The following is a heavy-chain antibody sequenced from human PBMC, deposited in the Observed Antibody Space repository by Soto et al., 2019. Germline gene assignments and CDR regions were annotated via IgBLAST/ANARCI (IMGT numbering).Heavy chain of an antibody. Sequence: GASVKVSCKASGYTFSSYAISWVRQAPGQGLEWMGGIIPIFGTANYAQKFQGRVTITADESTSTAYMELSSLRSEDTAVYYCAREAGYSSGWSATNYFDYWGQGTLVTVSS. CDR3: AREAGYSSGWSATNYFDY. D-gene: IGHD6-19*01. CDR1: GYTFSSYA. J-gene: IGHJ4*02. CDR2: IIPIFGTA. V-gene: IGHV1-69*13.